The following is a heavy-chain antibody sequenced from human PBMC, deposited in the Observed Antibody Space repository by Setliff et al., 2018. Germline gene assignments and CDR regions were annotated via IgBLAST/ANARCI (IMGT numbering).Heavy chain of an antibody. CDR1: GNTFTGYY. Sequence: ASVKVSCKASGNTFTGYYIHWLRQAPGQGLEWMGCINPNSGDTTFAQKFQGRVTITRDTSNSTYYMDLSRLTSDDTAVYYWAREVLSTVVAWDYWGKGTLVTTSS. V-gene: IGHV1-2*02. J-gene: IGHJ4*02. CDR2: INPNSGDT. D-gene: IGHD4-17*01. CDR3: AREVLSTVVAWDY.